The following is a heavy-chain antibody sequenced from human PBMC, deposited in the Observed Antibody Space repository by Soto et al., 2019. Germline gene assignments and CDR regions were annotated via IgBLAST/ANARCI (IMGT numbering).Heavy chain of an antibody. CDR3: ASGIEAEWKIYYYGMDG. D-gene: IGHD6-13*01. J-gene: IGHJ6*02. Sequence: SGESLKISCKGSGYSFTSYWISWVRQMPGKGLEWMGRIDPSDSYTNYSPSFQGHVTISADKSISTAYLQWSSLKASDTAMYYCASGIEAEWKIYYYGMDGWGQGTTVTVSS. V-gene: IGHV5-10-1*01. CDR2: IDPSDSYT. CDR1: GYSFTSYW.